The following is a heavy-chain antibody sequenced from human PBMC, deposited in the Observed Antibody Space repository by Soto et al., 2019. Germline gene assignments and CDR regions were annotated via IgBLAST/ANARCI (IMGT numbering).Heavy chain of an antibody. Sequence: SETLSLTCTVSGGSIRSSTYYWGWIRQPPGKGLEWIGNIYYSGSTHYNPSLKSRVTISVDTSKNQFSLKLSSVTAADTAVYYCARGSYYYDSSGYYHYSGQGTLVTVSS. J-gene: IGHJ4*02. CDR2: IYYSGST. CDR1: GGSIRSSTYY. CDR3: ARGSYYYDSSGYYHY. D-gene: IGHD3-22*01. V-gene: IGHV4-39*07.